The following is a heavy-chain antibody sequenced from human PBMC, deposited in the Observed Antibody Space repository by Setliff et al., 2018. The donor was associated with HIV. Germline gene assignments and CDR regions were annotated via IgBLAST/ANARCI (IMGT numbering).Heavy chain of an antibody. J-gene: IGHJ4*02. Sequence: SETLSLTCGVSGYSISSDYCWGWIRQPPGKGLEWIGNMCHGGNNNYYNPSLKSRVTISVDTSKNQFSLKLSSVTAADTAVYYCARGVKPSYYYDRYFDYWGQGSLVTVSS. CDR3: ARGVKPSYYYDRYFDY. V-gene: IGHV4-38-2*01. D-gene: IGHD3-22*01. CDR2: MCHGGNNN. CDR1: GYSISSDYC.